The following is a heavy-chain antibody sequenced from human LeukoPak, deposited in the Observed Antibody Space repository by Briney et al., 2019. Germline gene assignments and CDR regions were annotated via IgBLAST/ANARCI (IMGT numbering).Heavy chain of an antibody. CDR3: AKGGSTNFYYGDV. Sequence: PSETLSLTCSVSGGSLTIFTWTGIGHPPGRGREWIGDIYDSGSTRYNTSLESRVTISVDTSKNQFSLKLSSVTAADTAVYYCAKGGSTNFYYGDVWGQGTTVTVSS. D-gene: IGHD2/OR15-2a*01. CDR1: GGSLTIFT. CDR2: IYDSGST. J-gene: IGHJ6*02. V-gene: IGHV4-59*01.